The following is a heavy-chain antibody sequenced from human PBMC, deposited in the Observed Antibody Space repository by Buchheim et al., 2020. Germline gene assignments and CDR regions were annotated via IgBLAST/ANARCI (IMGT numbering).Heavy chain of an antibody. CDR2: ISYDGSNK. CDR1: GFTFSSYA. V-gene: IGHV3-30*04. J-gene: IGHJ5*02. Sequence: QVQLVESGGGVVQPGRSLRLSCAASGFTFSSYAMHWVRQAPGKGLEWVAVISYDGSNKYYADSVKGRFTISRDNSKNTLYLQMNSLRAEDTAVYYCARGSWFDPWGQGTL. CDR3: ARGSWFDP. D-gene: IGHD6-6*01.